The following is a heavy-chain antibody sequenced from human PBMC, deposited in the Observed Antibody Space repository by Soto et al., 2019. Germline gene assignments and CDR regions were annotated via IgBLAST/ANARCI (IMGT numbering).Heavy chain of an antibody. Sequence: QVQLQESGSGLVKPSQTLSLTCAVSGGSISSGGYSWSWIRQPPGKGLEWIGYIYHSGSTYYNPSLQSRVTISVDRSKTQFSLKLSSVTAADTAVYYCAGGIAARPLGYWGQGTLVTVSS. CDR3: AGGIAARPLGY. D-gene: IGHD6-6*01. J-gene: IGHJ4*02. V-gene: IGHV4-30-2*01. CDR2: IYHSGST. CDR1: GGSISSGGYS.